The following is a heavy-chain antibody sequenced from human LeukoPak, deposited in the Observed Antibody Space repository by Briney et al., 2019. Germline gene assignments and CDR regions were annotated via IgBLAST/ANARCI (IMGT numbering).Heavy chain of an antibody. CDR2: IFHSGRV. V-gene: IGHV4-59*08. J-gene: IGHJ4*02. CDR1: GGSISSYY. Sequence: SETLSLTCTVSGGSISSYYWSWLRQPPGKGLEWIGSIFHSGRVFYNPSLKSRVSLSVDTSKNQFSLKLTSVTATDTALYYCARVKTNAALNFDYWGQGTLVTVSS. CDR3: ARVKTNAALNFDY. D-gene: IGHD1/OR15-1a*01.